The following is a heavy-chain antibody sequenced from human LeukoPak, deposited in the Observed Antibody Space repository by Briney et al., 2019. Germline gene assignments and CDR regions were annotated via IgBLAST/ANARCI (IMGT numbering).Heavy chain of an antibody. Sequence: GGSLRLSCAASGFPFSTYGMHWVRQAPGKGLEWVTLIRNDGSNKYYADSVKGRFTISRDNSKNTLYLQMSSLRAEDTAVYYCARESALRITMIVVVITTGYYYGMDVWGQGTTVTVSS. D-gene: IGHD3-22*01. CDR1: GFPFSTYG. V-gene: IGHV3-30*02. J-gene: IGHJ6*02. CDR3: ARESALRITMIVVVITTGYYYGMDV. CDR2: IRNDGSNK.